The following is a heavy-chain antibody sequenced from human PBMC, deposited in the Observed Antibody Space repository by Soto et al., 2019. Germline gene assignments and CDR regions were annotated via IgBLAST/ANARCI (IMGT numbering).Heavy chain of an antibody. J-gene: IGHJ3*02. D-gene: IGHD6-19*01. CDR1: GFTFSSYA. CDR3: ARASSGWDAFDI. Sequence: QVQLVESGGGVVQPGRSLRLSCAASGFTFSSYAMHWVRQAPGKGLEWVAVISYDGSNKYYADSVKGRFTISRDNSKNTLYLQMNSLRAEDTAVYYCARASSGWDAFDIWGQRTMVTVS. CDR2: ISYDGSNK. V-gene: IGHV3-30-3*01.